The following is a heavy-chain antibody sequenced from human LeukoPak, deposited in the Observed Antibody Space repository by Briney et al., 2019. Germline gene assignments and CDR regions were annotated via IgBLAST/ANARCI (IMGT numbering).Heavy chain of an antibody. CDR2: INHSGST. V-gene: IGHV4-34*01. J-gene: IGHJ4*02. Sequence: SETLSLTCAVYGGSFSGYYWSWIRQPPGKGLEWIGEINHSGSTNYNPSLKSRVTISVDTSKNQFSLKLSSVTAADTAVYYCARYGTGVVSGIFDYWSQGTLATVSS. CDR1: GGSFSGYY. D-gene: IGHD3-3*01. CDR3: ARYGTGVVSGIFDY.